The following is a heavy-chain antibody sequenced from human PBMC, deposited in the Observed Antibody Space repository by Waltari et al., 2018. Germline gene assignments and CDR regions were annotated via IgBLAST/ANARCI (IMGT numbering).Heavy chain of an antibody. V-gene: IGHV4-34*01. J-gene: IGHJ4*02. CDR1: GGSFSGYY. Sequence: QVQLQQWGAGLLKPSETLSLTCAVSGGSFSGYYWSWIRQPPGKGLEWIGEINHSGSTNYNPSLKSRVTISVDTSKNQFSLKLSSVTAADTAVYYCARDGRVISYWGQGTLVTVSS. CDR3: ARDGRVISY. D-gene: IGHD1-26*01. CDR2: INHSGST.